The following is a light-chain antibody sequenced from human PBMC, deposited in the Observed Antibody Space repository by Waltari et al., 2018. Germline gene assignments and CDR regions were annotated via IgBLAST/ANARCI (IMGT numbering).Light chain of an antibody. CDR2: GAS. V-gene: IGKV3-20*01. CDR1: QGVGNGY. CDR3: QQYGSALFT. J-gene: IGKJ3*01. Sequence: EIVLTQSPGTLSLSPGERATLSCRASQGVGNGYLAWYQQKPGQAPRLLIYGASSRAAGIPDRFSGSGSGTDFTLTIRRLEPEDSAVYYCQQYGSALFTLGPGTKVEIK.